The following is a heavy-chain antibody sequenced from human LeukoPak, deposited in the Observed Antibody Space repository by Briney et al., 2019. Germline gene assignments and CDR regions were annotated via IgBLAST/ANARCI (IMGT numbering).Heavy chain of an antibody. Sequence: GGSLRLSCTASGFTFGDYSMSWFRQAPGKGLEWVGFIRNKAYGGTTEYAASVKGRFTISRDDSKSIAYLQMNSLKTEDTAVYYCSRDFSSSSRDYFDYWGQGTLVTVSS. D-gene: IGHD6-6*01. J-gene: IGHJ4*02. CDR1: GFTFGDYS. V-gene: IGHV3-49*03. CDR3: SRDFSSSSRDYFDY. CDR2: IRNKAYGGTT.